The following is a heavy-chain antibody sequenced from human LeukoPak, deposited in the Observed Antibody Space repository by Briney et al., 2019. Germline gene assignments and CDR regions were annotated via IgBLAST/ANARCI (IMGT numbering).Heavy chain of an antibody. Sequence: GGSLRLSCAASGFSVSDKYMSWGRQAPGKGLGWVSVLYTGGNIYYADFVKGRFTISRDNSNNMVFLQMNSLTAEDTALYYCAGGQMFTSGGFDNWGQGALVTVSS. D-gene: IGHD6-19*01. CDR3: AGGQMFTSGGFDN. V-gene: IGHV3-53*01. J-gene: IGHJ4*02. CDR2: LYTGGNI. CDR1: GFSVSDKY.